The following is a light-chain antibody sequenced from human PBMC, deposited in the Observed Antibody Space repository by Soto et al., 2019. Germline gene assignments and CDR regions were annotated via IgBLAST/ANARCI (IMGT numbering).Light chain of an antibody. CDR1: QSISSW. CDR2: DAS. V-gene: IGKV1-5*01. Sequence: DIQMTQSPSTLSASVGDRVTITCRASQSISSWLAWNQQKTGKAPKLLIYDASSLESGVPSRFSGSGSGTEFTLTVSSLQPDDFATYYCQQYNSYSPYTFGQGTKLEIK. CDR3: QQYNSYSPYT. J-gene: IGKJ2*01.